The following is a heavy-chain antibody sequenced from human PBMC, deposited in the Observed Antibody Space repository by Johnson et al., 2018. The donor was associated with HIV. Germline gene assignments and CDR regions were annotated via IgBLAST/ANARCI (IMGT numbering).Heavy chain of an antibody. V-gene: IGHV3-20*04. Sequence: VQLVESGGGVVQPGGSLRLSCAASGFTFDDYGMSWVRQAPGKGLEWVSGINWNGGSTGYAASVKGRFTISRDNSKNSLYLQMNSLRAEDTALYYCARDLKSYYDSGGYCDAFDIWGQGTMVTVSS. J-gene: IGHJ3*02. CDR3: ARDLKSYYDSGGYCDAFDI. D-gene: IGHD3-22*01. CDR2: INWNGGST. CDR1: GFTFDDYG.